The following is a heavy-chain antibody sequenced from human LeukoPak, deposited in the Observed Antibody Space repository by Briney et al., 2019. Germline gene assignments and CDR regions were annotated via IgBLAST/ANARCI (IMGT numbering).Heavy chain of an antibody. D-gene: IGHD2-2*01. CDR2: IWFDGSDN. Sequence: GGSLRLSCAASGFTFSNYGMHWVRQAPGKRLEWVAIIWFDGSDNYYADSVKGRFTISRDNSKNTLYLQMNSLRAEDTAVYYCARVGGYCSTTTCHPIDYWGQGTLVTVSS. CDR3: ARVGGYCSTTTCHPIDY. V-gene: IGHV3-33*01. CDR1: GFTFSNYG. J-gene: IGHJ4*02.